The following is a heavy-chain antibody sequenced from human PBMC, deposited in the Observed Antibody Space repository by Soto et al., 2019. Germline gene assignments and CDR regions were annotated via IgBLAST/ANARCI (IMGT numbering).Heavy chain of an antibody. CDR1: GFTLISHG. D-gene: IGHD2-15*01. Sequence: QVQLVESGGGVVQPERSLRLSCVASGFTLISHGMHWVRQAPAKGLEWVAFISNDGSKKNYADSVRGRLTISRDNSKNTLYLEMNSLRPEDTGVYHCAKDGAFSDPDYIEDWGQGTLVTVST. V-gene: IGHV3-30*18. CDR2: ISNDGSKK. CDR3: AKDGAFSDPDYIED. J-gene: IGHJ4*02.